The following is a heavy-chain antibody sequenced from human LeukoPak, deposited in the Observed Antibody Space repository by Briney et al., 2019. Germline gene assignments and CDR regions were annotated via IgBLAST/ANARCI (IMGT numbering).Heavy chain of an antibody. CDR1: GGSISSYY. V-gene: IGHV4-59*01. Sequence: SETLSLTCTVSGGSISSYYWSWIRQPPGKGLEWIGYIYYTGNTNYNPSLMGRVTISVDTSKNQFSLKLSSVTAADTAVYYCARGDRIGNSYYYYYMDVWGKGTTVTISS. CDR3: ARGDRIGNSYYYYYMDV. D-gene: IGHD2/OR15-2a*01. CDR2: IYYTGNT. J-gene: IGHJ6*03.